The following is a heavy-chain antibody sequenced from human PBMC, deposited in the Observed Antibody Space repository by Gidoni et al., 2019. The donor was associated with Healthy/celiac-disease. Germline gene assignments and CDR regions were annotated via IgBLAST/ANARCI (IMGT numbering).Heavy chain of an antibody. CDR2: INPSGGST. J-gene: IGHJ4*02. Sequence: QVQLVQSGAEVKKPGASVKVSCQASGYPFTSHYMHWVRKAPGQGLEWMGIINPSGGSTSYAQKFQGRVTMTRDTSTSTVYMELSSLRSEDTAVYYCAREARNYDFWSGYYPGYFDYWGQGTLVTVSS. CDR3: AREARNYDFWSGYYPGYFDY. CDR1: GYPFTSHY. D-gene: IGHD3-3*01. V-gene: IGHV1-46*03.